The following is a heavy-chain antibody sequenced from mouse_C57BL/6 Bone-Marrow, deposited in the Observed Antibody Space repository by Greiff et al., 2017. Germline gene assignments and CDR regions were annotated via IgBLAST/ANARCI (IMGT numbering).Heavy chain of an antibody. CDR1: GFTFTDYY. J-gene: IGHJ4*01. D-gene: IGHD2-12*01. Sequence: DVKLVESGGGLVQPGGSLSLSCAASGFTFTDYYMSWVRQPPGKALEWLGFIRNKANGYTTEYSASVKGRFTISRDNSQSILYLQMNALRAEVSATYYCASSHTTGDYYAMDYWGQGTSVTVSS. CDR2: IRNKANGYTT. CDR3: ASSHTTGDYYAMDY. V-gene: IGHV7-3*01.